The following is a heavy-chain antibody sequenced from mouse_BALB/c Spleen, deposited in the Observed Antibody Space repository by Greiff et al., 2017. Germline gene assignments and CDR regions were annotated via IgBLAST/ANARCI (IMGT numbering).Heavy chain of an antibody. V-gene: IGHV2-9*02. CDR1: GFSLTSYG. Sequence: VKVVESGPGLVAPSQSLSITCTVSGFSLTSYGVHWVRQPPGKGLEWLGVIWAGGSTNYNSALMSRLSISKDNSKSQVFLKMNSLQTDDTAMYYCARERYGNSAWFAYWGQGTLVTVSA. CDR3: ARERYGNSAWFAY. CDR2: IWAGGST. J-gene: IGHJ3*01. D-gene: IGHD2-10*02.